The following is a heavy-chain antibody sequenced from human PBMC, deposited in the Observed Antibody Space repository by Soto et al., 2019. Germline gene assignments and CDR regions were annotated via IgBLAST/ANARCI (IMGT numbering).Heavy chain of an antibody. V-gene: IGHV1-46*01. J-gene: IGHJ4*02. Sequence: QVQLVQSGAEVTKPGASVKVSCKASGYTFTNHYMHWVRQAPGQGLEWMGVINPSGGSTDYAQKFQGRVTMTRDTPTSTVYMEVSSLRSEDTAVLYCAREGNGYNLGPSVDFDYWGQGTLVTVSS. CDR2: INPSGGST. D-gene: IGHD5-12*01. CDR1: GYTFTNHY. CDR3: AREGNGYNLGPSVDFDY.